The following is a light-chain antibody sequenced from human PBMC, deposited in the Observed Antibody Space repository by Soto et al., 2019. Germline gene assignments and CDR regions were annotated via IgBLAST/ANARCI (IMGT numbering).Light chain of an antibody. CDR1: SSDVGGYKY. CDR2: EVS. V-gene: IGLV2-14*01. Sequence: QSVLTQPASVSGSPGQLITISCTGSSSDVGGYKYVSWYQQHPGRAPKLMIYEVSNWPSGVSNRFSGSKSGNTASLTISGLQAEDEADYYCSSYTTSSTLVFGGGTKLTVL. J-gene: IGLJ3*02. CDR3: SSYTTSSTLV.